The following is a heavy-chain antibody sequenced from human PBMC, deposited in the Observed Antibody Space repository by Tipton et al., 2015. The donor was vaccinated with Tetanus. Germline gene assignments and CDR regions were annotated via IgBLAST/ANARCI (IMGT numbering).Heavy chain of an antibody. CDR1: GGTLSSYG. V-gene: IGHV1-69*01. Sequence: QSGPEVKKPGSSVKVSCKVSGGTLSSYGFSWVRQAPGEGLEWMGGIIPMLGTINYAQKFRGRVTITADESTSTVYMEVSSLRPEDTAVYYCARDGDYVWGQGAVVTVST. J-gene: IGHJ4*02. D-gene: IGHD4-17*01. CDR2: IIPMLGTI. CDR3: ARDGDYV.